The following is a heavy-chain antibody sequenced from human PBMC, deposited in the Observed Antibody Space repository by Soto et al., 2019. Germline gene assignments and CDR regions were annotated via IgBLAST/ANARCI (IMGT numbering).Heavy chain of an antibody. CDR1: GGSISSYY. Sequence: SSETLSLTCTVSGGSISSYYWSWIRQPPGKGLEWIGYIYYSGSTNYNPSLKSRVTISVDTSKNQFSLKLSSVTAADTAVYYCAREGPMATIDYWGQGTLVTVSS. CDR3: AREGPMATIDY. V-gene: IGHV4-59*01. J-gene: IGHJ4*02. D-gene: IGHD5-12*01. CDR2: IYYSGST.